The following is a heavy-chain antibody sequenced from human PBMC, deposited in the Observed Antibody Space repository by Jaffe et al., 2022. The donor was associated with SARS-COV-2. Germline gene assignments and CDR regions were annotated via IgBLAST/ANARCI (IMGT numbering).Heavy chain of an antibody. V-gene: IGHV3-30*04. CDR2: ISYDGSDK. J-gene: IGHJ4*02. CDR3: ARDPLRGRHEVYFES. Sequence: QGQLVESGGGVVQPARSLRLSCAASGFSFSSYAMHWVRQAPGKGLEWVAYISYDGSDKSYADSVRGRFTISRDKSNNTLYLQMNGLRPEDTAVYYCARDPLRGRHEVYFESWGQGTLVTVSS. CDR1: GFSFSSYA.